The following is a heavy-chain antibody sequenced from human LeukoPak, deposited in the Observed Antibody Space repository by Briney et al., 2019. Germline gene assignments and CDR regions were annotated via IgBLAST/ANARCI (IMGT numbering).Heavy chain of an antibody. D-gene: IGHD6-25*01. J-gene: IGHJ6*03. CDR2: IIPIFGTA. CDR3: ATRRERVHYYYMDV. V-gene: IGHV1-69*05. CDR1: GGTFSSYA. Sequence: RWASVKVSCKASGGTFSSYASSWVRQAPGQGLEWMGGIIPIFGTANYAQKFQGRVTITTDESTSTAYMELSSLRSEDTAVYYCATRRERVHYYYMDVWGKGTTVAVSS.